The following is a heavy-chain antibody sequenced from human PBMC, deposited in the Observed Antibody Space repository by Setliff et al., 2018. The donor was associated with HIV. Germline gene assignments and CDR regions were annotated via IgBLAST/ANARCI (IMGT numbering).Heavy chain of an antibody. CDR1: GGSFSGYF. CDR2: ISHSGST. Sequence: PSETLSLTCGVYGGSFSGYFCIWVRQPPGEGLEWIGEISHSGSTNYNPSLESRVTISLDTSKNRFSLRVTSVTAADTAVYYCARAPANYHDSSGFYYGGDYYFDFWGQGTLVTVSS. D-gene: IGHD3-22*01. J-gene: IGHJ4*02. CDR3: ARAPANYHDSSGFYYGGDYYFDF. V-gene: IGHV4-34*01.